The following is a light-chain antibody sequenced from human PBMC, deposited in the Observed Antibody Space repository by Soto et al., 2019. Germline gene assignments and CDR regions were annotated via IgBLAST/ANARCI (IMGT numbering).Light chain of an antibody. CDR3: CSYAGSNTPYV. CDR1: SSDVGGYNY. J-gene: IGLJ1*01. Sequence: QSALTQPPSASGSPGQSVTISCTGTSSDVGGYNYVSWYQQHPGKAPKLMIYEVTKRPSGVPDRFSGSKSGNTASLTVAGLQAEDEADYYCCSYAGSNTPYVFGTGTKGPS. CDR2: EVT. V-gene: IGLV2-8*01.